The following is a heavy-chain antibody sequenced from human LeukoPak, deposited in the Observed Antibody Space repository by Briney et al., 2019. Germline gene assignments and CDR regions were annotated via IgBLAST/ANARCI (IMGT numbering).Heavy chain of an antibody. J-gene: IGHJ4*02. D-gene: IGHD1-26*01. CDR3: ARGGATFDY. V-gene: IGHV3-43*01. Sequence: GSLRLSCAASGFTFDDYTMHWVRQAPGKGLEWVSLISWDGGSTYYADSVKGRFTISRDNAKNSLYLQMNSLRAEDTAVYYCARGGATFDYWGQGTLVTVSS. CDR2: ISWDGGST. CDR1: GFTFDDYT.